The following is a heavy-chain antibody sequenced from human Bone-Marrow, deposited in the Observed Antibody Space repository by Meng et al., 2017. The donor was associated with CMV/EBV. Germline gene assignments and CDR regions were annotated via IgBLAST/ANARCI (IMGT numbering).Heavy chain of an antibody. CDR1: GFTFDDYT. D-gene: IGHD3-22*01. Sequence: GESLKISCAASGFTFDDYTMHWVRQAPGKGLEWVSAISGSGGSTYYADSVKGRFTISRDNSKNTLYLQMNSLRAEDTAVYYCAKAGWLAPREYGMDVWGQGTTVTVSS. CDR2: ISGSGGST. J-gene: IGHJ6*02. V-gene: IGHV3-23*01. CDR3: AKAGWLAPREYGMDV.